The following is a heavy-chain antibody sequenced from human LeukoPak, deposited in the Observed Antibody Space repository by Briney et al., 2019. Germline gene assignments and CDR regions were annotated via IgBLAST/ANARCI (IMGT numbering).Heavy chain of an antibody. CDR3: ARVGPAVAGQNLDY. CDR2: MNQDGSAK. J-gene: IGHJ4*02. D-gene: IGHD6-19*01. V-gene: IGHV3-7*01. CDR1: GFTFSTYW. Sequence: GGSLRLSCAASGFTFSTYWMTWVRQAPGKGLEWVANMNQDGSAKYYVGSVKGRFTISRDNAKNSLFLQMYSLRAEDTAVYYCARVGPAVAGQNLDYWGQGTLVTVSS.